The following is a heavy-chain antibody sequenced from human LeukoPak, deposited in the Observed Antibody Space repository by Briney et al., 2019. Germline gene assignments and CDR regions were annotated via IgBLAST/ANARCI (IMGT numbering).Heavy chain of an antibody. V-gene: IGHV1-18*01. CDR1: GYTFTNYD. Sequence: ASVKVSCKASGYTFTNYDISWVRQAPGQGLEWMGWINTYNGNTNYAQKFQGRVTMTRDTSISTAYMELSRLRSDDTAVYYCASSKLYYYDSSGYYYHNWFDPWGQGTLVTVSS. D-gene: IGHD3-22*01. CDR2: INTYNGNT. J-gene: IGHJ5*02. CDR3: ASSKLYYYDSSGYYYHNWFDP.